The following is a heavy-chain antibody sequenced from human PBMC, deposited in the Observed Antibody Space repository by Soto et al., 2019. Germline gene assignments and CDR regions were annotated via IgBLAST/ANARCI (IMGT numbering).Heavy chain of an antibody. V-gene: IGHV3-53*01. Sequence: GGSLRLSCAASGFTVSSNYMSWVRQAPGKGLEWVSVIYSGGSTYYADSVKGRFTISRDNSKNTLYLQMNSLRAEDTAVYYCARDRIGDYDILTGPRDYWGQGTLVTVSS. CDR2: IYSGGST. CDR3: ARDRIGDYDILTGPRDY. J-gene: IGHJ4*02. D-gene: IGHD3-9*01. CDR1: GFTVSSNY.